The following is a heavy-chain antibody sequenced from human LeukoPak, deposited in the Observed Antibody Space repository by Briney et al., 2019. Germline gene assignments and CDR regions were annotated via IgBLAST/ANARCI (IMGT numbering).Heavy chain of an antibody. CDR2: INLSGST. Sequence: PSETLSLSCGVSGGSFSGSYWGWIRQPPGKGLEWIGEINLSGSTNYNSSLTSRVTISLDTSKNQFSLNLRSVTTADTAVYYCARVSISLFGVVTAHFDSWGQGTLVAVSS. CDR3: ARVSISLFGVVTAHFDS. V-gene: IGHV4-34*01. J-gene: IGHJ4*02. D-gene: IGHD3-3*01. CDR1: GGSFSGSY.